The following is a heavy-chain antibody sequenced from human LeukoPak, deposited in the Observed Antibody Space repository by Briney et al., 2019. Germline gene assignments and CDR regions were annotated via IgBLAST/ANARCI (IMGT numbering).Heavy chain of an antibody. V-gene: IGHV1-2*04. D-gene: IGHD4-17*01. CDR3: ARSRPLRYYYGMDV. CDR2: VNPNSGGT. CDR1: GYTFTGYY. Sequence: ASVKVSCKASGYTFTGYYMHWVRQAPGQGLEWMGWVNPNSGGTNYAQKFQGWVTMTRDTSISTAYMELGRLRSDDTAVYYCARSRPLRYYYGMDVWGQGTTVTVSS. J-gene: IGHJ6*02.